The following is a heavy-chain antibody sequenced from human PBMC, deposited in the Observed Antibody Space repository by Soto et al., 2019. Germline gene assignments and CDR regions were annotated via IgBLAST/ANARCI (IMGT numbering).Heavy chain of an antibody. CDR1: GFTFSSYA. V-gene: IGHV3-23*01. J-gene: IGHJ6*02. Sequence: SLRLSCAASGFTFSSYAMSWVRQAPGKGLEWVSAISGSGGSTYYADFVKGRFTISRDNSKNTLYLQMNSLRAEDTAVYYCAKDLDYEMATSYYYGMDVCGQGSTVIVSS. D-gene: IGHD3-22*01. CDR2: ISGSGGST. CDR3: AKDLDYEMATSYYYGMDV.